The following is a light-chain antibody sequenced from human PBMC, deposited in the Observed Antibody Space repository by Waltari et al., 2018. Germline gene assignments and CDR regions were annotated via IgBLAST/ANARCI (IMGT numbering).Light chain of an antibody. Sequence: SYELTQPPSVSVSPGQTATITCSGDALPKQYAFWYRHKPGQAPALVIYKDNKRPSGISERLSGSSSGTTVALTISGVQAEDEADYYCQTTESSGTYVVFGGGTKLTVL. V-gene: IGLV3-25*03. CDR2: KDN. CDR3: QTTESSGTYVV. CDR1: ALPKQY. J-gene: IGLJ2*01.